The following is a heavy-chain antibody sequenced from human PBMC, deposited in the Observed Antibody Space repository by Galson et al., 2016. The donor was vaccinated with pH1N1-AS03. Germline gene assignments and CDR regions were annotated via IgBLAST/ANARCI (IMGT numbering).Heavy chain of an antibody. V-gene: IGHV2-5*02. Sequence: PALVKPTQTLTLTCTFSGFSLTTSAVGVVWIRQPPGKALEWLALIYWDDDKRYNSSLKSRLTITKDTSKNQVVLTLTNMDPVDTATYYCARTAGWLPDFWGQGTLVTVS. D-gene: IGHD3-9*01. CDR2: IYWDDDK. J-gene: IGHJ4*02. CDR1: GFSLTTSAVG. CDR3: ARTAGWLPDF.